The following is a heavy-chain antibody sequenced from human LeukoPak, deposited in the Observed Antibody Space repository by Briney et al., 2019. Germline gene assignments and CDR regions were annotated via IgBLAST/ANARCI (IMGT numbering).Heavy chain of an antibody. CDR3: ARGSGKSIAARPQYYYYYMDV. V-gene: IGHV1-69*16. CDR2: IIPILGIA. Sequence: SVKVSCKASGGTFSSYTISWVLQAPGQGLEWMGRIIPILGIANYAQKFQGRVTITTDESASTAYMELSSLRSEDTAVYYCARGSGKSIAARPQYYYYYMDVWGKGTTVTVSS. D-gene: IGHD6-6*01. J-gene: IGHJ6*03. CDR1: GGTFSSYT.